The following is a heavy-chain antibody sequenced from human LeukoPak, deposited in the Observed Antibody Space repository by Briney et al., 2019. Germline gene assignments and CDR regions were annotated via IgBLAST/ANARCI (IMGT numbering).Heavy chain of an antibody. J-gene: IGHJ4*02. D-gene: IGHD3-22*01. CDR1: GGSISSGDYH. Sequence: SQTLSLTCTVSGGSISSGDYHWSWIRQPPGKGLEWIGYIYYSGSTYYNPSLKSRVTISVDTSKNQFSLKLSSVTAADTAVYYCARVYDSSGRHPYYFDYWGQGTLVTVSS. CDR3: ARVYDSSGRHPYYFDY. CDR2: IYYSGST. V-gene: IGHV4-30-4*01.